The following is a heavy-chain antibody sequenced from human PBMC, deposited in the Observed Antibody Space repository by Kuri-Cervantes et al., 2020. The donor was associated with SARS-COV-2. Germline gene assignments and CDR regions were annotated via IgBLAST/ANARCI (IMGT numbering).Heavy chain of an antibody. J-gene: IGHJ6*02. D-gene: IGHD2-21*01. CDR3: ARDFVLANRQFHYYGMDV. CDR1: GFTFSSYS. Sequence: GSLRLSCAASGFTFSSYSMNWVRQAPGKGLEWVSYISSSSSTIYYADSVKGRFTISRDNAKNSLYLQMNSLRAEDTAVYYCARDFVLANRQFHYYGMDVWGQGTTVTVSS. CDR2: ISSSSSTI. V-gene: IGHV3-48*01.